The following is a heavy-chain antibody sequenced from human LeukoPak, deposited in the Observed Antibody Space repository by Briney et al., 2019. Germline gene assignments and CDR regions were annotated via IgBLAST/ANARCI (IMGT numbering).Heavy chain of an antibody. Sequence: SSETLSLTCAVSGGSISSSNWWSWVRQPPGKGLEWIGEIYHSGSTNYNPSLKSRVTISVDKSKNQFSLKLSSVTAADTAVYYCARWEQQLVRAFDIWGQGTMVTVSS. CDR2: IYHSGST. D-gene: IGHD6-13*01. J-gene: IGHJ3*02. CDR1: GGSISSSNW. CDR3: ARWEQQLVRAFDI. V-gene: IGHV4-4*02.